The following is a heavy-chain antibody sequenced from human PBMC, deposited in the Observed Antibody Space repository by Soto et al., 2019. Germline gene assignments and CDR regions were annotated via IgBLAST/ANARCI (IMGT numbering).Heavy chain of an antibody. V-gene: IGHV4-39*01. D-gene: IGHD6-25*01. CDR3: ARRGSVGYYYYYGMDV. J-gene: IGHJ6*02. Sequence: SETLSLTCTVSGGSISSSSYYWGWIRQPPGKGLERIGSIYYSGSTYYNPSLKSRVTISVDASKNQFSLKLSSVTAADTAVYYCARRGSVGYYYYYGMDVWGQGTTVTVSS. CDR1: GGSISSSSYY. CDR2: IYYSGST.